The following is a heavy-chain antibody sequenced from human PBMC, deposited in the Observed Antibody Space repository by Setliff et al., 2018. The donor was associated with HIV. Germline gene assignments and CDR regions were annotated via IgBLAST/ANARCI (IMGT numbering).Heavy chain of an antibody. CDR2: IYYGST. Sequence: ETLSLTCTVSGDSISSYYWNWIRQPPGKALEWIGYIYYGSTHYNPSSEGRVTISVDTSKNQFSLKLRSVTAADTAMYYCARRRCSAASCPDNSWNWLDPWGQGTLVTVSS. J-gene: IGHJ5*02. CDR1: GDSISSYY. V-gene: IGHV4-59*08. D-gene: IGHD2-15*01. CDR3: ARRRCSAASCPDNSWNWLDP.